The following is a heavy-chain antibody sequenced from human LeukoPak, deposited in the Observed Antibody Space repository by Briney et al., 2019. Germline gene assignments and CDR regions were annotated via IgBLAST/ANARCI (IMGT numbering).Heavy chain of an antibody. D-gene: IGHD2-21*02. J-gene: IGHJ3*02. V-gene: IGHV3-23*01. Sequence: PGGSLRLSCAASGFTFSSYATSWVRQAPGKGLEWVSGISGSGGSTDYADSVKGRFTISRDNSKNTLFLQMNSLRAEDTAVYYCAKAGAGDWDDAFDIWGQGTMVTVSS. CDR1: GFTFSSYA. CDR2: ISGSGGST. CDR3: AKAGAGDWDDAFDI.